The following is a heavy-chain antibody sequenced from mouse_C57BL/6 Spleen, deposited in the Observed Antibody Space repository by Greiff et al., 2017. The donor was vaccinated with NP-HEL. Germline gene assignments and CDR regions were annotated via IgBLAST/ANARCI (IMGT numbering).Heavy chain of an antibody. V-gene: IGHV1-53*01. CDR2: INPSNGGT. CDR1: GYTFTSYW. CDR3: ARSAYYGSGRGVAY. D-gene: IGHD1-1*01. J-gene: IGHJ3*01. Sequence: QVQLQQPGTELVKPGASVKLSCKASGYTFTSYWMHWVKPRPGQGLEWIGNINPSNGGTNYNEKFKSKATLTVDKSARTAYMQLSSLTSEDSAVYYCARSAYYGSGRGVAYWGQGTLVTGSA.